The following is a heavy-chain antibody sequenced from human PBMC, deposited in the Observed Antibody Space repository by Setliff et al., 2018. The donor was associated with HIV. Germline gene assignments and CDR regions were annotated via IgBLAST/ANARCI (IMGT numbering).Heavy chain of an antibody. CDR3: ARTLFCSGGSCFFDH. CDR2: IFNDGST. Sequence: SETLSLTCTVSGGSISSSGDYWVWIRQPPGVGLEWIGSIFNDGSTFHNPSLKSRVTTSVDTSKNQFSLKLRSVTAADTAIYYCARTLFCSGGSCFFDHWGQGTLVTVSS. J-gene: IGHJ4*02. V-gene: IGHV4-39*01. D-gene: IGHD2-15*01. CDR1: GGSISSSGDY.